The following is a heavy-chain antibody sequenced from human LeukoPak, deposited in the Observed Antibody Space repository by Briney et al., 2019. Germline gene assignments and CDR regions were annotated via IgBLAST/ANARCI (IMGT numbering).Heavy chain of an antibody. D-gene: IGHD3-22*01. CDR3: ARGLLYYYDSSGYYYAEYFQH. J-gene: IGHJ1*01. CDR2: ISYDGSNK. CDR1: GFTFSSYA. Sequence: QPGRSLRLSCAASGFTFSSYAMHWIRQAPGKGLEWVAVISYDGSNKYYADSVKGRFTISRDNSKNTLYLQMNSLRAEDTAVYYCARGLLYYYDSSGYYYAEYFQHWGQGILVTVSS. V-gene: IGHV3-30-3*01.